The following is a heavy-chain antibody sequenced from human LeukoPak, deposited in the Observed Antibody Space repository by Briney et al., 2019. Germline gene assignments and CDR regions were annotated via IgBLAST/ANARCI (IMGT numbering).Heavy chain of an antibody. V-gene: IGHV3-48*03. CDR1: GFTFSSYE. D-gene: IGHD3-22*01. J-gene: IGHJ4*02. CDR3: ARVSFYDSSGYYPPDY. Sequence: GGSLRLSCAASGFTFSSYEMNWVRQAPGKGLEWVLYISSSGSTIYYADSVKGRFTISRDNAKNSLYLQMNSLRAEDTAVYYCARVSFYDSSGYYPPDYWGQGTLVTVSS. CDR2: ISSSGSTI.